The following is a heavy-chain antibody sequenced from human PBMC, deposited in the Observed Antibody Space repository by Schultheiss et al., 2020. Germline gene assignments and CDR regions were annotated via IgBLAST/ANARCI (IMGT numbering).Heavy chain of an antibody. Sequence: SLKISCAASGFTFSSYAMHWVRQAPGKGLEWVAVISYDGSNKYYADSVKGRFTISRDNSKNTLYLQMNSLRAEDTAVYYCASEAKIFGVFLDDYWGQGPLVTVSS. V-gene: IGHV3-30*01. J-gene: IGHJ4*02. D-gene: IGHD3-3*01. CDR3: ASEAKIFGVFLDDY. CDR1: GFTFSSYA. CDR2: ISYDGSNK.